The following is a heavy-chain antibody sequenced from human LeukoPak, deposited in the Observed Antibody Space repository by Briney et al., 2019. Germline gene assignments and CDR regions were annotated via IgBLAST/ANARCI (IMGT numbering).Heavy chain of an antibody. CDR2: IIPIFGTA. D-gene: IGHD2-2*01. CDR3: ASIVVVPAENYYMDV. Sequence: ASVKVSCKAFGGTFSSYAISWVRQAPGQGLEWMGGIIPIFGTANYAQKFQGRVTITADESTSTAYMELSSLRSEDTAVYYCASIVVVPAENYYMDVWGKGTTVTVSS. CDR1: GGTFSSYA. J-gene: IGHJ6*03. V-gene: IGHV1-69*13.